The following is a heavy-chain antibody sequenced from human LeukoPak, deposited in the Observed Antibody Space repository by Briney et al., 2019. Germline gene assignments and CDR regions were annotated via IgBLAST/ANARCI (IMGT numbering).Heavy chain of an antibody. CDR2: ISSSGSTI. Sequence: GGSLRLSCAASGFTFSDYFMSWIRQAPGKGLEWVSYISSSGSTIYYADSVKGRFTISRDNAKNSLYLQMNSLRAEDTAVYYCARDLDYYGSGSYYPINWLDPWGQGTLVTVSS. V-gene: IGHV3-11*01. J-gene: IGHJ5*02. CDR1: GFTFSDYF. D-gene: IGHD3-10*01. CDR3: ARDLDYYGSGSYYPINWLDP.